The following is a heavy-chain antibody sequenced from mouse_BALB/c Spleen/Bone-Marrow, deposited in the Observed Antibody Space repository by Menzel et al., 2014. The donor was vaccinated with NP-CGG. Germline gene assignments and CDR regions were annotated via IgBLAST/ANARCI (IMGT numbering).Heavy chain of an antibody. V-gene: IGHV5-6*01. D-gene: IGHD4-1*01. J-gene: IGHJ4*01. Sequence: VQLKESGGDLVKPGGSLKLSCAASGFTFSSYGMSWVRQTPDKRLEWVATINSGGVNTYYIDSVKGRSTISRDNAKNTLYLQMSSLKSEDTAMYHCARRGNWDGRAAMDYWGQGTSVTVSS. CDR3: ARRGNWDGRAAMDY. CDR1: GFTFSSYG. CDR2: INSGGVNT.